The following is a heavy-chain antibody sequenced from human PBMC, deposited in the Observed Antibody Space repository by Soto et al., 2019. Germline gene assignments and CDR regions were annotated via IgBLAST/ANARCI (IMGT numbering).Heavy chain of an antibody. CDR2: ISYVGNKE. V-gene: IGHV3-30-3*01. CDR1: GFTFSTYA. Sequence: GGSLRLSCAASGFTFSTYAMYWARQAPGKGLEWVAVISYVGNKEYYADSVKGRFTISRDDSQNTLYLQMNSLRPDDTAVYYCARAAATKTTLYYFDNWGQGTLVTVSS. D-gene: IGHD5-12*01. J-gene: IGHJ4*02. CDR3: ARAAATKTTLYYFDN.